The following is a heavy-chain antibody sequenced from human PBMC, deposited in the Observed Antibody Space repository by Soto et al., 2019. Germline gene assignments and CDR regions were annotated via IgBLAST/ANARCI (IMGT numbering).Heavy chain of an antibody. CDR1: GYTFTRSG. D-gene: IGHD3-22*01. CDR2: ISTYNGDT. J-gene: IGHJ4*02. Sequence: ASVKVSCKASGYTFTRSGISWVRQAPGQGLEWMGWISTYNGDTNYAQKLQGRVTMTTDTSTSTAYMELRSLRSDDTAVYYCARDFIMIVVARSVRLGYWGQGPLVTVSS. CDR3: ARDFIMIVVARSVRLGY. V-gene: IGHV1-18*01.